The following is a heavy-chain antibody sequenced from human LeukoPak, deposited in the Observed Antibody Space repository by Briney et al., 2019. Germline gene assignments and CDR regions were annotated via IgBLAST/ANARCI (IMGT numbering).Heavy chain of an antibody. D-gene: IGHD3-10*01. V-gene: IGHV3-30*03. CDR2: ISYDGSNK. CDR3: ARVQLDMVRGVIIAWGDSYYMDV. J-gene: IGHJ6*03. CDR1: GFTFSSYG. Sequence: GRSLRLSCAASGFTFSSYGMHWVRQAPGKGLEWVTVISYDGSNKYYADSVKGRFTISRDNSKNTLYLQMNSLRAEDTAVYYCARVQLDMVRGVIIAWGDSYYMDVWGKGTTVTI.